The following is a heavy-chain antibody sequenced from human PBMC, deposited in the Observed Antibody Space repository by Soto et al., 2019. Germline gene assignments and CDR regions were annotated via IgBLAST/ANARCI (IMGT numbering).Heavy chain of an antibody. J-gene: IGHJ6*02. CDR3: ARGQSWVPPLKLSGMDV. CDR2: IYYSGST. V-gene: IGHV4-31*03. Sequence: PSETLSLTCTVSGGSISSGGYYWSWIRQHPGKGLEWIGYIYYSGSTYYNPSLKSRVTISVDTSKNQFSLKLSSVTAADTAVYYCARGQSWVPPLKLSGMDVWGQGTTVTVS. CDR1: GGSISSGGYY. D-gene: IGHD2-15*01.